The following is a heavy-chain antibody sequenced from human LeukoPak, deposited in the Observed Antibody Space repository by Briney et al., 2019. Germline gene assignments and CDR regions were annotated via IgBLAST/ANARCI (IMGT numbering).Heavy chain of an antibody. V-gene: IGHV6-1*01. CDR1: GDSVSSNNGA. J-gene: IGHJ4*02. D-gene: IGHD6-19*01. Sequence: SQTLSLTCGISGDSVSSNNGAWNWIRQSLLRGLEWLGRTYYRSKWYSDYAASVQGRITINADTSKNQFSLQLYSVTPEDTAVYYCARDLGTSGWHTFDYWGQGTLVTVSS. CDR2: TYYRSKWYS. CDR3: ARDLGTSGWHTFDY.